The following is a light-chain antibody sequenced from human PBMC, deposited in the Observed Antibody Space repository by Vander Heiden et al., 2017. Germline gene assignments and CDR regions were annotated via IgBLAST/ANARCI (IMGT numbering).Light chain of an antibody. CDR2: AAS. CDR1: QSVSSNY. J-gene: IGKJ3*01. V-gene: IGKV3-20*01. CDR3: QQYGSTPHT. Sequence: PGERATISCRASQSVSSNYLAWYQQKPAQAPRLLIYAASSRATGIPDRFSGSGSGTDFTLTIRSLEPEDFAVYHCQQYGSTPHTFGPGTKVDIK.